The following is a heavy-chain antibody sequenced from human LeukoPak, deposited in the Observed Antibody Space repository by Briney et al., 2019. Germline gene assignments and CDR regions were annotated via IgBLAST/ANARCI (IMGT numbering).Heavy chain of an antibody. Sequence: GGSLRLSCTASGFTFGDHAMSWVRQAPGKGLEWVSSISSSSSYIYYADSVKGRFTISRDNAKNSLYLQMNSLRAEDTAVYYCAREGITDYGMDVWGQGTTVTVSS. V-gene: IGHV3-21*01. J-gene: IGHJ6*02. D-gene: IGHD1-14*01. CDR3: AREGITDYGMDV. CDR1: GFTFGDHA. CDR2: ISSSSSYI.